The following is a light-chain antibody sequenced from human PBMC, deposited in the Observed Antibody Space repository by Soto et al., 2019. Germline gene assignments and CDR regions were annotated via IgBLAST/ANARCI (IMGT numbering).Light chain of an antibody. CDR1: QSVSSY. Sequence: EIVLTQSPATLSLSPGGRATLSCRATQSVSSYLAWYQQKLGQAPRLLIYDASNRATGIPARFSGGGSGTDFTLTISSLEPEDFAVYYCQQRSNWPRTFGQGTKLEIK. CDR2: DAS. CDR3: QQRSNWPRT. J-gene: IGKJ2*01. V-gene: IGKV3-11*01.